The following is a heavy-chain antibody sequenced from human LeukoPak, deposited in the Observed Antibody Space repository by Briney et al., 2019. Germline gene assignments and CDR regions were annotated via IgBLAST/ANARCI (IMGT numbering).Heavy chain of an antibody. Sequence: SETLSLTCTVSGGSISSYYWGWIRQPPGKGLEWIGYIYYSGSTNYNPSLKSRVTISVDTSKNQFSLKLSSVTAADTAVYYCASLSSSWSPYFDYWGQGTLVTVSS. D-gene: IGHD6-13*01. V-gene: IGHV4-59*01. CDR1: GGSISSYY. J-gene: IGHJ4*02. CDR3: ASLSSSWSPYFDY. CDR2: IYYSGST.